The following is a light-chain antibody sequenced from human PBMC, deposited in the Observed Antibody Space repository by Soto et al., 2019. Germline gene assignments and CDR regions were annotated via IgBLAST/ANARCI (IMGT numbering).Light chain of an antibody. CDR1: QSVSSN. CDR3: QQYNNWGT. Sequence: EIVMTQSPATLSVSPGERATLSCRASQSVSSNLAWYQQKPGQAPRLLIYGASNRATGIPARFSGSGSGTEFTLTLSSLQSEDFAVYYCQQYNNWGTFGQGTKVEIK. CDR2: GAS. V-gene: IGKV3-15*01. J-gene: IGKJ1*01.